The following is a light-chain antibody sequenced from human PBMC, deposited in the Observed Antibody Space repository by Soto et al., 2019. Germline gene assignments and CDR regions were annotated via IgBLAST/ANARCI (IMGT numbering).Light chain of an antibody. J-gene: IGLJ3*02. CDR3: CSYASSSSYWV. Sequence: QSALTQPASVSGSPGQSITISCTGTSRDAGSYNFVSWYQQHPGKAPKVMIYEDSKRPSGVSNRFSGSKSGNTASLTISGLQAEDEADYCCCSYASSSSYWVFGGGTKLTVL. V-gene: IGLV2-23*01. CDR1: SRDAGSYNF. CDR2: EDS.